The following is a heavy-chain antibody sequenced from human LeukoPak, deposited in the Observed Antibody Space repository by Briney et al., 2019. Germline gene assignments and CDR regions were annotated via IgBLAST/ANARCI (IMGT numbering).Heavy chain of an antibody. D-gene: IGHD5-24*01. CDR2: IAYDGSIK. J-gene: IGHJ4*02. CDR1: GFTFSSYP. CDR3: ARDQGEMATYRRWRGPDY. V-gene: IGHV3-30*10. Sequence: GSLRLSCASSGFTFSSYPMHWVRQAPGKGLEWVAVIAYDGSIKLYTDSVKGRFTISRDDSKNTLYLQMNGLRAEDTAVYYCARDQGEMATYRRWRGPDYWGQGTLVTVSS.